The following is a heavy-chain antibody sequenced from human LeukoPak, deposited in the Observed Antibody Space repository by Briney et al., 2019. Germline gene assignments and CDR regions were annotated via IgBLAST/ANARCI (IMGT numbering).Heavy chain of an antibody. Sequence: PSETLSLTCAVSGYSISSGYYWGWTRQPPGKGLEWIGSIYHSGSTYYNPPLKIRVTISVDASKNQFSLKLSSVTAADTAVYYCALGLLWFGELSGFDYWGQGTLVTVSS. CDR3: ALGLLWFGELSGFDY. CDR2: IYHSGST. D-gene: IGHD3-10*01. J-gene: IGHJ4*02. CDR1: GYSISSGYY. V-gene: IGHV4-38-2*01.